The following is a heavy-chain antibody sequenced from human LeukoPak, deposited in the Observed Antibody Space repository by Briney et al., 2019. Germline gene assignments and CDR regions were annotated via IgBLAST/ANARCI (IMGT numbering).Heavy chain of an antibody. D-gene: IGHD3-10*01. Sequence: PGGSLRLSCEASGFTFRSSWMSWVRQAPGKGLEWVANIKQDGSEKYYVDSVKGRFTISRDNAKNSLYLQMNSLRAEDTALYYCAKDSRSGSGILGVLFDIWGQGTMVTVSS. CDR1: GFTFRSSW. CDR3: AKDSRSGSGILGVLFDI. V-gene: IGHV3-7*03. CDR2: IKQDGSEK. J-gene: IGHJ3*02.